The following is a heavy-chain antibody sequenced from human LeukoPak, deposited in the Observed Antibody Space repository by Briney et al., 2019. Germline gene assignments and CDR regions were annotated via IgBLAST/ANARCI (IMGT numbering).Heavy chain of an antibody. CDR3: ARVDYASDFDY. V-gene: IGHV4-34*01. Sequence: PSETLSLTCAVYGGSFSGYYWSWIRQPPGKGLEWIGEINHSGNTNYNPSLKSRVTISVDTSKNQFSLKLSSVTAADTAVYYCARVDYASDFDYWGQGTLVTVSS. CDR2: INHSGNT. D-gene: IGHD4-17*01. CDR1: GGSFSGYY. J-gene: IGHJ4*02.